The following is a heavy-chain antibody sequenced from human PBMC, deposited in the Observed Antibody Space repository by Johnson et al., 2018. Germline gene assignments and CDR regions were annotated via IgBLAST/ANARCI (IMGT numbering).Heavy chain of an antibody. J-gene: IGHJ1*01. V-gene: IGHV3-21*01. D-gene: IGHD2-15*01. CDR2: IGSSGSDI. Sequence: VQLVESGGGLVKPGGSLRLSCAASGFTFSRYSMAWVRQTPGRGLEWLSFIGSSGSDIHYADSVKGRFTISRDNAKKSLYLEMNSRGVEDTAVYYCAKDDRPTLRPAAYFQHWGQGTLVTVSS. CDR1: GFTFSRYS. CDR3: AKDDRPTLRPAAYFQH.